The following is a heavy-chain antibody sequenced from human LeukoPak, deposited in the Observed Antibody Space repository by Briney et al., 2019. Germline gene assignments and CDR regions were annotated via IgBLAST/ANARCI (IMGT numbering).Heavy chain of an antibody. J-gene: IGHJ6*02. V-gene: IGHV3-30*02. CDR2: IRYDGSNK. D-gene: IGHD3-10*01. CDR1: GFTFSSYG. Sequence: PGGSLRLPCAASGFTFSSYGMHWVRQAPGKGLEWVAFIRYDGSNKYYADSVKGRFTISRDNSKNTLYLQMNSLRAEDTAVYYCAKIRFGEYYYYYGMDVWGQGTTVTVSS. CDR3: AKIRFGEYYYYYGMDV.